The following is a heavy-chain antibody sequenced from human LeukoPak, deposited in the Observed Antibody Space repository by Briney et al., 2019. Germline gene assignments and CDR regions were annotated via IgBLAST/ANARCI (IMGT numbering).Heavy chain of an antibody. Sequence: GGTLRLSCAASGFTFSSYGMNWVRQALGKGLEWVSAISGTTGSTYYADSVKGRFTISRDNAKNSLYLQMNSLRAEDTAVYYCAELGITMIGGVWGKGTTVTISS. J-gene: IGHJ6*04. CDR2: ISGTTGST. CDR3: AELGITMIGGV. V-gene: IGHV3-23*01. CDR1: GFTFSSYG. D-gene: IGHD3-10*02.